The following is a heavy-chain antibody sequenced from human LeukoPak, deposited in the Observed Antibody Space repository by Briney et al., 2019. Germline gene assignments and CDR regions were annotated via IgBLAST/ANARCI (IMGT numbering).Heavy chain of an antibody. V-gene: IGHV4-34*01. J-gene: IGHJ3*02. CDR2: INHSGST. CDR3: AKSNGYGLIDI. CDR1: GGSFNGYY. Sequence: PSETLSLTCAVYGGSFNGYYWSWIRQPPGKGLEWIGEINHSGSTNYSPSLKSRVTLSVDTSKNQFSLKLNSVTAADTAVYYCAKSNGYGLIDIWGQGTMVTVSS. D-gene: IGHD3-22*01.